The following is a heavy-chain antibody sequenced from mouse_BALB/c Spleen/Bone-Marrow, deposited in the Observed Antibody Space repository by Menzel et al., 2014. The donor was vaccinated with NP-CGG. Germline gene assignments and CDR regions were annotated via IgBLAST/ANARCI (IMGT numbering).Heavy chain of an antibody. CDR3: ARQGNRDGYFDD. V-gene: IGHV5-9*02. CDR2: ISSGGSYT. D-gene: IGHD4-1*01. Sequence: EVMLVESGGGLVKPGGSLKLSCAASGFSFSSYDMSWVRQTPEKRLEWVATISSGGSYTYYPDSVKGRFNISRDNARKTMYLQMNSLRTEDKDMNYCARQGNRDGYFDDWGAGTTVTVSS. CDR1: GFSFSSYD. J-gene: IGHJ1*01.